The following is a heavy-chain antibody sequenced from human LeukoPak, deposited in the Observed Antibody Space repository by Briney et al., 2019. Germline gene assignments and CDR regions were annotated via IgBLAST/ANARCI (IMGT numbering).Heavy chain of an antibody. Sequence: PSETLSLTCAVYGGSFSGYYWSWIRQPPGKRLEWIGEINHSGSTNYNPSLKSRVTISVDTSKNQFSLKLSSVTAADTAVYYCARGKGRVRGVITPPYYYGMDAWGQGTTVTVSS. D-gene: IGHD3-10*01. CDR2: INHSGST. CDR3: ARGKGRVRGVITPPYYYGMDA. V-gene: IGHV4-34*01. CDR1: GGSFSGYY. J-gene: IGHJ6*02.